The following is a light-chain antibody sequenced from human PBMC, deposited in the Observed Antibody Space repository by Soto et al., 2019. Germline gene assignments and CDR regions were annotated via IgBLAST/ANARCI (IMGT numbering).Light chain of an antibody. CDR1: QGISTL. CDR2: AAS. Sequence: EIVMTQSPATLSVSPGERATLFCMASQGISTLLAWYQQKPCQAPRLLIYAASTRAAGIPARFSGSGSGTDFALTISSLQSEDFAIYYCQQYYDWPITFGQGTRLEIK. J-gene: IGKJ5*01. CDR3: QQYYDWPIT. V-gene: IGKV3-15*01.